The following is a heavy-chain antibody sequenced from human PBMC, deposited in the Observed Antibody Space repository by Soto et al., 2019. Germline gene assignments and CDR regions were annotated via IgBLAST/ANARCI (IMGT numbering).Heavy chain of an antibody. V-gene: IGHV1-8*01. J-gene: IGHJ4*02. Sequence: ASVKVSCKASGYSFTSLDINWVRQTAGQGLEWMGWMEPSTGRTGYAQKFQGRVTMTRDTSINTAYMELTTLTSDDTAFYYCARDNQFLERLLTSYFDLWGQGTPVTVSS. CDR2: MEPSTGRT. D-gene: IGHD2-21*01. CDR1: GYSFTSLD. CDR3: ARDNQFLERLLTSYFDL.